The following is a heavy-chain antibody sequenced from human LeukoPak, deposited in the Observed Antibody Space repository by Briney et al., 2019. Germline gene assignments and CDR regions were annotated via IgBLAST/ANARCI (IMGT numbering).Heavy chain of an antibody. D-gene: IGHD3-22*01. CDR2: ISYDGSNK. J-gene: IGHJ4*02. CDR1: GFTFSSYG. CDR3: AKQYYDSSGYYYPFDY. Sequence: GGSLRLSCAASGFTFSSYGMHWVRQAPGKGLEWVAVISYDGSNKYYADSVKARFTISRDNSKNTLYLQMNSLRAEDTAVYYCAKQYYDSSGYYYPFDYWGQGTLVTVSS. V-gene: IGHV3-30*18.